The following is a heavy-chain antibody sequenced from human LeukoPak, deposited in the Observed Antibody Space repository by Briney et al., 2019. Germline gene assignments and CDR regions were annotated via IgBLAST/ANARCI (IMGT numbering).Heavy chain of an antibody. CDR3: ASGQGDYDYVWGSFQSNWFDP. J-gene: IGHJ5*02. D-gene: IGHD3-16*01. CDR2: IYYSGST. CDR1: GGSISSSSYY. V-gene: IGHV4-39*07. Sequence: SETLSLTCTVSGGSISSSSYYWGWIRQPPGKGLEWIGSIYYSGSTYYNPSLKSRVTISVDTSKNQFSLKLSSVTAADTAVYYCASGQGDYDYVWGSFQSNWFDPWGQGTPVTVSS.